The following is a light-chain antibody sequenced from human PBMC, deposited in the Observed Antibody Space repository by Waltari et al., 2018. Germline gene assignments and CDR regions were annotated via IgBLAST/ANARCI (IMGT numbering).Light chain of an antibody. Sequence: QSALTQPASVSGSPGQSITISCTGTSSDVGGYHHVSWYQHHPGKAPKLMLFEVTDRPARVSIRFSGSNSGNTASLTISGLQAEDEADYYCSSYTTINAWVFGGGTKVTVL. CDR3: SSYTTINAWV. CDR2: EVT. J-gene: IGLJ3*02. CDR1: SSDVGGYHH. V-gene: IGLV2-14*01.